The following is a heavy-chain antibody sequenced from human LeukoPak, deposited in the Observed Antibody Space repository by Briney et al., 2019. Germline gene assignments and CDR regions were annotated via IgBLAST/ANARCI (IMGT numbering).Heavy chain of an antibody. D-gene: IGHD6-19*01. J-gene: IGHJ6*02. CDR2: INHSGST. CDR3: ATRGGWPPYYYYGMDV. Sequence: SETLSLTCAVYGGSFSGYYWSWIRQPPGKGLEWIGEINHSGSTNYNPSLKSRVTISVDASKNQFSLKLSSVTAADTAVYYCATRGGWPPYYYYGMDVWGQGTTVTVSS. CDR1: GGSFSGYY. V-gene: IGHV4-34*01.